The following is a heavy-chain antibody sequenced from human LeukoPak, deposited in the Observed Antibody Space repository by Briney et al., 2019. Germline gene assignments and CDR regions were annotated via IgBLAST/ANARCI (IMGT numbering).Heavy chain of an antibody. D-gene: IGHD2-2*02. J-gene: IGHJ4*02. V-gene: IGHV1-2*02. CDR3: ARSLGYCSSTGCYKGPLFGHY. CDR2: INPNGSGT. Sequence: ASVKLSCKASGYTFTGFSMNWVRQAPGKGLEWMGWINPNGSGTNYAQNLQGRVTITRDKSINTAYLELSRLRSDDTAVYYCARSLGYCSSTGCYKGPLFGHYWGQGTLVTVSS. CDR1: GYTFTGFS.